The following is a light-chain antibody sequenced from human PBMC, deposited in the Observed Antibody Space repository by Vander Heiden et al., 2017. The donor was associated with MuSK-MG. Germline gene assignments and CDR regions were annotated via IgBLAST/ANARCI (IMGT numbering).Light chain of an antibody. CDR2: LGS. V-gene: IGKV2-28*01. CDR1: QSLLHSNGYNY. Sequence: DIVMTQSPLSLPVTPGEPASISCRSSQSLLHSNGYNYLDWYLQKPGQSPQLLIYLGSSRASGVPDRFSGSGSGTDFTLKISRVEAEDVGVYYCMQVFQTPLTFGGGTKVEI. J-gene: IGKJ4*01. CDR3: MQVFQTPLT.